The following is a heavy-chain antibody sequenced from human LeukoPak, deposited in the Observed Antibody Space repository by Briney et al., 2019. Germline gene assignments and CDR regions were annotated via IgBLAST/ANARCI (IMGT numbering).Heavy chain of an antibody. Sequence: SETLSLTCTVSGGSISGYYWSWIRQPPGKGLEWIGEINHSGSTNYNPSLKSRVTISVDTSKNQFSLKLSSVTAADTAVYYCARDGGSGWFDPWGQGTLVTVSS. CDR3: ARDGGSGWFDP. V-gene: IGHV4-34*01. CDR1: GGSISGYY. CDR2: INHSGST. J-gene: IGHJ5*02.